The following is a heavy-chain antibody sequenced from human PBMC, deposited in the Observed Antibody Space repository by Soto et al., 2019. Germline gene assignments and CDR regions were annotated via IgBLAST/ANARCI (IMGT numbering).Heavy chain of an antibody. J-gene: IGHJ6*02. V-gene: IGHV4-34*01. CDR3: ARGQGSGRAYYYYGMDV. D-gene: IGHD6-19*01. CDR1: GGSFSGYY. CDR2: INHSGST. Sequence: SETLSLTCAVYGGSFSGYYWSWIRQPPGKGLEWIGEINHSGSTNYNPSLKSRVTISVDTSKNQFSLKLSSVTAADTAVYYCARGQGSGRAYYYYGMDVWGQGTTVTVSS.